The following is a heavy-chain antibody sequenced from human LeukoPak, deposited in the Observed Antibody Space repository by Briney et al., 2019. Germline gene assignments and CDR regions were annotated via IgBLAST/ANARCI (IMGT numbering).Heavy chain of an antibody. CDR1: GFTFSSYG. CDR3: ARVVQQLVLVYYFDY. Sequence: GRSLRLSCAASGFTFSSYGMHWVRQAPGKGLEWVAVISYDGSNKYYADSVKGRFTISRDNSKNTLYLQMNSLRAEDTAVYYCARVVQQLVLVYYFDYWGQGTLVTVSS. D-gene: IGHD6-13*01. V-gene: IGHV3-30*03. J-gene: IGHJ4*02. CDR2: ISYDGSNK.